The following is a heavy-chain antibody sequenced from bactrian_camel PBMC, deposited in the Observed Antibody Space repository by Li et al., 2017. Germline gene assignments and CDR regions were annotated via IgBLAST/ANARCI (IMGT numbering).Heavy chain of an antibody. CDR3: ARGGASSRSNDYYA. CDR1: GITYSRYC. CDR2: ISSDGGRT. Sequence: VQLVESGGGSVQAGGSLRLSCAASGITYSRYCMGWFRQAPGKEREGVAVISSDGGRTYYADSVKGRFTISRDNSKNTMYLQLSSLKTEDTAIYYCARGGASSRSNDYYARGQGTQVTVS. J-gene: IGHJ4*01. V-gene: IGHV3S40*01. D-gene: IGHD1*01.